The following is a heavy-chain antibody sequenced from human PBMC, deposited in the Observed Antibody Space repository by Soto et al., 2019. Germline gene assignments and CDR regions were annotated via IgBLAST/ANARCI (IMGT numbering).Heavy chain of an antibody. CDR3: AKGRTVVVVAASRPFYYYGMDV. J-gene: IGHJ6*02. D-gene: IGHD2-15*01. CDR2: ISGSGGST. V-gene: IGHV3-23*01. Sequence: GGSLRLSCVASGFTFSSYAMSWVRQAPGKGLEWVSAISGSGGSTYYADSVKGRFTISRDNSKNTLYLQMNSLRAEDTAVYYCAKGRTVVVVAASRPFYYYGMDVWGQGTTVTVSS. CDR1: GFTFSSYA.